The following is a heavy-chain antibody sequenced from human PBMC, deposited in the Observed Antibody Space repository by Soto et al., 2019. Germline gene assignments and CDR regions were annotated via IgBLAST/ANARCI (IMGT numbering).Heavy chain of an antibody. Sequence: QITLKQSGPTPVKPTQTLTLTCTFSGFSLSTDGVGVGWIRQPPGKALEWLALIYWNDDKRYSPFLKSRLTIAKDTSKNQVVLTMTNVDPADTATYYCARRPRYSNYVDYWGQGTLVTVAS. CDR1: GFSLSTDGVG. CDR3: ARRPRYSNYVDY. D-gene: IGHD4-4*01. J-gene: IGHJ4*02. CDR2: IYWNDDK. V-gene: IGHV2-5*01.